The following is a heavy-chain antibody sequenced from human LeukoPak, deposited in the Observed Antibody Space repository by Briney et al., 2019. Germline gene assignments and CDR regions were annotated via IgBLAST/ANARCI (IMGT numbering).Heavy chain of an antibody. J-gene: IGHJ4*02. D-gene: IGHD5-12*01. CDR1: GFTFSDYE. CDR3: ARERGRYSGYEYYFDY. Sequence: PGGSLRLSCAASGFTFSDYEMTWVRQAPGKGLEWISYITSSGRITSHADSVKGRFTISRDNAKNSLYLQMTSLRAEDTAVYYCARERGRYSGYEYYFDYWGQGTLVTVSS. CDR2: ITSSGRIT. V-gene: IGHV3-48*03.